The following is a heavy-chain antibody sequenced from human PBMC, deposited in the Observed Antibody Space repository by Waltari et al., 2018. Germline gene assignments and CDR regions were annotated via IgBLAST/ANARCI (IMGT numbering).Heavy chain of an antibody. CDR3: ARVLGYCSGGSCYGNWFDP. V-gene: IGHV4-39*07. Sequence: QLQLQESGPGLVKPSETLSLPCTVSGGSISSSSYYWGWIRQPPGKGLEWIGSIYYSGSTYYNPSLKSRVTISVDTSKNQFSLKLSSVTAADTAVYYCARVLGYCSGGSCYGNWFDPWGQGTLVTVSS. CDR1: GGSISSSSYY. CDR2: IYYSGST. J-gene: IGHJ5*02. D-gene: IGHD2-15*01.